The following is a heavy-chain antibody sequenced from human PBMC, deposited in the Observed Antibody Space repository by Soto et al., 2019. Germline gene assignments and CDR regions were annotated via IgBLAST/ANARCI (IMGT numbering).Heavy chain of an antibody. J-gene: IGHJ5*02. D-gene: IGHD2-15*01. Sequence: QLQLQESGPGLVKPSETLSLTCTVSGGSISSSSYYWGWIRQPPGKGLEWIGSIYYSGSTYYNPSLKSRVTISVDTSKNQFSLKLSSVTAADTAVYYCARHPHEGYCSGGSCQGNWFDPWGQGTLVTVSS. V-gene: IGHV4-39*01. CDR3: ARHPHEGYCSGGSCQGNWFDP. CDR2: IYYSGST. CDR1: GGSISSSSYY.